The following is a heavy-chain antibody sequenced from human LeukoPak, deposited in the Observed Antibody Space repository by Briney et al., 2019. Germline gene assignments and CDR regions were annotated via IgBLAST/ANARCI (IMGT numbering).Heavy chain of an antibody. CDR1: GGSISSYY. CDR2: IYYSGST. Sequence: PSETLSLTCTVSGGSISSYYWSWIRQPPGKGLEWIEYIYYSGSTNYNPSLKSRVTISVDTSKNQFSLKLSSVTAADTAVYYCARGEQLVTYFQHWGQGTLVTVSS. CDR3: ARGEQLVTYFQH. V-gene: IGHV4-59*08. D-gene: IGHD6-6*01. J-gene: IGHJ1*01.